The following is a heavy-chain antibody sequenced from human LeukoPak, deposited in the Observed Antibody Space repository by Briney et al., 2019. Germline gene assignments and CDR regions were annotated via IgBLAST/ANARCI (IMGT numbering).Heavy chain of an antibody. CDR1: GSSISSYY. D-gene: IGHD6-13*01. Sequence: PSETLSLTCTVSGSSISSYYWSWIRQPAGKGLEWIGRIYTSGSTNYNPSLKSRVTMSVDTSKNQFSLKLSSVTAADTAVYYCAMGRAYSSSWLSWFDPWGQGTLVTVSS. CDR3: AMGRAYSSSWLSWFDP. CDR2: IYTSGST. J-gene: IGHJ5*02. V-gene: IGHV4-4*07.